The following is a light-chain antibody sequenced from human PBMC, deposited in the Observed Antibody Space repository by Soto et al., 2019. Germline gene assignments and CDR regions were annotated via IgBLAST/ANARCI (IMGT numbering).Light chain of an antibody. CDR3: SSYTSSSTRV. Sequence: QSVLTQPASVSVSPVQSITISCTGTSSDVGGYNYVSWYQQHPGKAPQPMIYDVSNRPSGVYNRFSGSQSGNTASLTISGLQAEDEADYYCSSYTSSSTRVFGTGTKVTVL. CDR2: DVS. J-gene: IGLJ1*01. CDR1: SSDVGGYNY. V-gene: IGLV2-14*01.